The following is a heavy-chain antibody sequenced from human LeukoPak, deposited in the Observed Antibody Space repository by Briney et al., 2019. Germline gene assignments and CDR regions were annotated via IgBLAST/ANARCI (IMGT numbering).Heavy chain of an antibody. Sequence: GGSLRLSCAASGFTFSSYRMHWVRQAPGKGLVWVSRIKNDGSSTSYADSVKGRFTISRDNAKNTLYLQMNSLRAKDTAVYYCARDRAYNVLDYWGQGTLVTVSS. D-gene: IGHD3-10*02. CDR3: ARDRAYNVLDY. CDR1: GFTFSSYR. V-gene: IGHV3-74*01. J-gene: IGHJ4*02. CDR2: IKNDGSST.